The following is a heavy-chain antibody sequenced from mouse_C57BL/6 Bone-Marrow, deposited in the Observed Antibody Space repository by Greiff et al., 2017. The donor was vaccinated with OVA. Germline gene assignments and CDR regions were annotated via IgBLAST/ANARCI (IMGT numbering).Heavy chain of an antibody. CDR1: GYTFTSYW. Sequence: QVQLQQPGAELVMPGASVKLSCKASGYTFTSYWMHWVKQRPGQGLAWIGEIDPSDSYTNYNQKFKGKSTLTVDKSSSTAYMQLSSLTSEDSAVYYCARGEINYGSSLYYFDYWGQGTTLTVSS. V-gene: IGHV1-69*01. D-gene: IGHD1-1*01. CDR3: ARGEINYGSSLYYFDY. J-gene: IGHJ2*01. CDR2: IDPSDSYT.